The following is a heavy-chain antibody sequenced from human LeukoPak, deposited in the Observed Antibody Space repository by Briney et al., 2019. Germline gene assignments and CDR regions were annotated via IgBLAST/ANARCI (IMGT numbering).Heavy chain of an antibody. Sequence: GGSLRLSCAASGFTFSSYWMSWVRQAPGKGLEWVANIKQDGSEKYYVDSVKGRFTISRDNAKNSLYLQMNSLRAEDTAVYYCARTTPDSYGDYSQAELDYWGQGTLVTVSS. CDR1: GFTFSSYW. J-gene: IGHJ4*02. D-gene: IGHD4-17*01. CDR3: ARTTPDSYGDYSQAELDY. V-gene: IGHV3-7*01. CDR2: IKQDGSEK.